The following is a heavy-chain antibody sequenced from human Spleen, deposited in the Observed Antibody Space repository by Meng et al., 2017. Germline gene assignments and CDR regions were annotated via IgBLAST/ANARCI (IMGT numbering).Heavy chain of an antibody. CDR2: ISAGGGST. V-gene: IGHV3-23*01. Sequence: GESLKISCAASGFTFSSYEMNWVRQAPGKGLEWVSSISAGGGSTDYADSVKGRFTISRDNSKNTLYLQMNSLRADDTAVYYCAKVKSSSSVRGAFDVWGQGTMVTVSS. CDR1: GFTFSSYE. CDR3: AKVKSSSSVRGAFDV. J-gene: IGHJ3*01. D-gene: IGHD6-13*01.